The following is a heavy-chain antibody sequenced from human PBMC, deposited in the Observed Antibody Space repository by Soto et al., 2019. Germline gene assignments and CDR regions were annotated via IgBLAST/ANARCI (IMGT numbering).Heavy chain of an antibody. Sequence: GGSLRLSCAASGFTFSSYGMHWVRQAPGKGLEWVAVISYDGSNKYYADSVKGRFTISRDNSKNTLYLQMNSLRAEDMAVYYCAKDRRKVVVAATFDYWGQGTLVTVSS. J-gene: IGHJ4*02. V-gene: IGHV3-30*18. CDR3: AKDRRKVVVAATFDY. CDR2: ISYDGSNK. D-gene: IGHD2-15*01. CDR1: GFTFSSYG.